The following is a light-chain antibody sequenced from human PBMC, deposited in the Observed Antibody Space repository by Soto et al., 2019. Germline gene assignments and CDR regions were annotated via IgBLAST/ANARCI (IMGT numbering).Light chain of an antibody. CDR1: QGMSTY. J-gene: IGKJ4*01. CDR2: SAS. Sequence: DIQLTQSPSFLSASVGDTVTITCRASQGMSTYLAWYQQKPGKVPKLLSRSASTLQSGVPPRFSGGGSGTEFTLTISTLQPDDSCIYYCQQLNGYQLAFGGGTNVEIK. V-gene: IGKV1-9*01. CDR3: QQLNGYQLA.